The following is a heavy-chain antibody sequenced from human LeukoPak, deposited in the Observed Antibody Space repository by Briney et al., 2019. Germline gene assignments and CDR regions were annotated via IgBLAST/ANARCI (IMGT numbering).Heavy chain of an antibody. J-gene: IGHJ4*02. CDR2: MNPNSGST. CDR1: GYTFTSYD. D-gene: IGHD5-12*01. V-gene: IGHV1-8*03. CDR3: SRGRSTGYPYYFEY. Sequence: ASVKVSCKASGYTFTSYDINWVRQATGQGLEWMGWMNPNSGSTGYAQKFQGRVTITRNTSISTAYMELSGLRSEDTAVYYCSRGRSTGYPYYFEYWGQGTLVTVSS.